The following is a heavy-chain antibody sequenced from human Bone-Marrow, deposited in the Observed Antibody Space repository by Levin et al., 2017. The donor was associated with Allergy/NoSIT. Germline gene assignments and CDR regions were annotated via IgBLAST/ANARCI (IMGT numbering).Heavy chain of an antibody. V-gene: IGHV3-30*02. D-gene: IGHD2-2*01. CDR3: AKDIGSSANCYGSYYYFYGMDA. J-gene: IGHJ6*02. Sequence: TGGSLRLSCVASGFTFTRYGIHWVRQAPGKGLEWVSYVGYDGRKTSYADSVKGRFTISRDNVKNTVLLQMESLRAEDTAAYYCAKDIGSSANCYGSYYYFYGMDAWGQGTTVTVSS. CDR2: VGYDGRKT. CDR1: GFTFTRYG.